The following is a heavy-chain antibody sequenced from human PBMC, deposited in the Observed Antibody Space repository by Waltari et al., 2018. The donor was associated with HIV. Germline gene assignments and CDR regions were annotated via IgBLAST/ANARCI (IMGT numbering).Heavy chain of an antibody. Sequence: QLQVQESGPGLVKPSETLSLTCTVSGGSISSRDYYWGWIRQPPGKGLEWIGIIFYSGNTYSNPSLKSRVTMSVDTSKSQFSLNLSSVTAADTVVYYCARQWLALYFDYWGQGTLVTVSS. CDR3: ARQWLALYFDY. D-gene: IGHD6-19*01. CDR2: IFYSGNT. V-gene: IGHV4-39*07. J-gene: IGHJ4*02. CDR1: GGSISSRDYY.